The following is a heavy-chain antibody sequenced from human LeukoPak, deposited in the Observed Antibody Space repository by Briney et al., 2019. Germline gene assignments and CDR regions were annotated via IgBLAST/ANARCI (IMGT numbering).Heavy chain of an antibody. CDR1: GFTVTTNY. J-gene: IGHJ4*02. V-gene: IGHV3-66*01. D-gene: IGHD3-22*01. CDR3: ARSQSRLYSS. Sequence: GGSLRLSCAASGFTVTTNYMTWVRQAPGKGLEWVSIIYSGGYTDYADSVKGRFTISRDNSKNTLDLQMNSLRAEDTAVYYCARSQSRLYSSWGQGTLVTVSS. CDR2: IYSGGYT.